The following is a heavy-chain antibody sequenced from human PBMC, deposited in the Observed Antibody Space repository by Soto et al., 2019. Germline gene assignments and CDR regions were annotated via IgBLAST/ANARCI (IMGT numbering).Heavy chain of an antibody. J-gene: IGHJ4*02. D-gene: IGHD5-12*01. Sequence: QVQLVESGGGVVQPGRSLRLSCAASGFTFSSYAMHWVRQAPGKGLEWVAVISYDGSNKYYADSVKGRFTISRDNSKNPLYLQMNSLRAEDTAVYYCARGGGRGYDWDGVSWGQGTLVTVSS. V-gene: IGHV3-30-3*01. CDR2: ISYDGSNK. CDR3: ARGGGRGYDWDGVS. CDR1: GFTFSSYA.